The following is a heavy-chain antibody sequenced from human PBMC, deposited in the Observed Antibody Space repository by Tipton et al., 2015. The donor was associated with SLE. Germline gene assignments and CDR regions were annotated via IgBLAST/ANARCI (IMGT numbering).Heavy chain of an antibody. D-gene: IGHD3-10*01. CDR2: IYRNGNT. J-gene: IGHJ4*02. V-gene: IGHV4-38-2*02. Sequence: TLSLTCSVSGYPISSGYYWGWIRQPPGKGLEWIASIYRNGNTYYNPSLKSRITMSVDTSKNKFSLKLSYVTAADTAVYYCARGLMVQGVKGYFDYWGQGTLVTVSS. CDR1: GYPISSGYY. CDR3: ARGLMVQGVKGYFDY.